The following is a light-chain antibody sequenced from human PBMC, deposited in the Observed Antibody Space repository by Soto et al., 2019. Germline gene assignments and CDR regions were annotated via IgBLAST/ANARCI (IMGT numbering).Light chain of an antibody. J-gene: IGLJ1*01. Sequence: QSVLTQPASVSGSPGQSITISCTGTSRDVGGYNYVSWYQQHPGKAPKLMIYDVSNRPSGVSNRFSSSKSGNTASLTISGLQAEDEADYYCSSYTSSSTLYVFGTGTKVTVL. CDR1: SRDVGGYNY. V-gene: IGLV2-14*01. CDR3: SSYTSSSTLYV. CDR2: DVS.